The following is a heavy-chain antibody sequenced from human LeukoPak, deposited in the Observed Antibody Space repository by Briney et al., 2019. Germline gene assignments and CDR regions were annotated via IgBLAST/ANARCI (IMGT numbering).Heavy chain of an antibody. Sequence: SEILSLTCAVYGGSFSGYYWSWIRQPPGKGLEWIGEINHSGSTNYNPSLKSRVTISVDTSKNQFSLKLSSVTAADTAVYYCARTTSGYDPHRRGGYFDYWGQGTLVTVSS. CDR2: INHSGST. CDR1: GGSFSGYY. CDR3: ARTTSGYDPHRRGGYFDY. V-gene: IGHV4-34*01. J-gene: IGHJ4*02. D-gene: IGHD5-12*01.